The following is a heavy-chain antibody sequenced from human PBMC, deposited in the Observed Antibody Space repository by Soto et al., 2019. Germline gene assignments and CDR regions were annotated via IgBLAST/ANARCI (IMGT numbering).Heavy chain of an antibody. CDR1: GFTFSSYE. D-gene: IGHD3-10*01. V-gene: IGHV3-48*03. CDR2: ISSSGSTI. J-gene: IGHJ4*02. CDR3: ARSLGGARGGYFDY. Sequence: PGGSLRLSCAASGFTFSSYEMNWVRQAPGKGLEWVSYISSSGSTIYYADSVKGRFTISRDNAKNSLYLQMNSLRAEDTAVYYCARSLGGARGGYFDYWGQGTLVTVSS.